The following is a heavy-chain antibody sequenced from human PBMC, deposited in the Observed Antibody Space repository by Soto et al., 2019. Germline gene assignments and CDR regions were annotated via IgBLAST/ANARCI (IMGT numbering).Heavy chain of an antibody. CDR3: ARELKANYYVAGRYYPTRYFDY. V-gene: IGHV3-30-3*01. J-gene: IGHJ4*02. D-gene: IGHD3-10*01. CDR1: GFTFSSFA. Sequence: GGSLRLSCAASGFTFSSFAVHWVRQAPGKGLEWLTILSYDGGNEYYADSVKGRFTISRDNSKNTLYLQLNSLRPEDTAVYYCARELKANYYVAGRYYPTRYFDYWGQGTLVTVS. CDR2: LSYDGGNE.